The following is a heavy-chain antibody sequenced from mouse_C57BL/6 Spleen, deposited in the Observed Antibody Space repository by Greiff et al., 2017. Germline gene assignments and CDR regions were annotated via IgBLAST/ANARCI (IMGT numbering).Heavy chain of an antibody. Sequence: DVKLVESGGDLVKPGGSLKLSCAASGFTFSSYGMSWVRQTPDKRLEWVATISSGGSYTYYPDSVKGRFTISRDNAKNTLYMQMSSLKSEDTAMYYCARQGGYIDYWGQGTTLTVSS. J-gene: IGHJ2*01. CDR1: GFTFSSYG. D-gene: IGHD1-1*02. CDR3: ARQGGYIDY. CDR2: ISSGGSYT. V-gene: IGHV5-6*02.